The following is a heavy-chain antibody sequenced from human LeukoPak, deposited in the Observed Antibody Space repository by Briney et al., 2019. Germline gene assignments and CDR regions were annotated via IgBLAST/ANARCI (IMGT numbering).Heavy chain of an antibody. D-gene: IGHD2-2*01. CDR3: RAGTCSSTSCDGGIEY. Sequence: GGSMRLSCAASGFTFSSYAMHWVRQAPGKGLEWVSFISTTSTYIYYADSVKGRFTVSRDNSKNLLYLQMDSLRVEDTAVYCARAGTCSSTSCDGGIEYWGQGTLVTVSS. CDR1: GFTFSSYA. J-gene: IGHJ4*02. V-gene: IGHV3-21*06. CDR2: ISTTSTYI.